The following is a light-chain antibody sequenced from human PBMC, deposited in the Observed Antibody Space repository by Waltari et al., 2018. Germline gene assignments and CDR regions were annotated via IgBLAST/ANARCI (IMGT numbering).Light chain of an antibody. V-gene: IGKV3-20*01. CDR3: QQYGNSRGS. J-gene: IGKJ2*03. CDR2: GAS. Sequence: EIVLTQSPGTLSLSPGEGATLSCRASQSVSSSYLAWYQQKPGQAPRLLIYGASNRATDIPGRFTGSGSGTDFTLTINRLEPEDFAVYYCQQYGNSRGSFGQGTKLEIK. CDR1: QSVSSSY.